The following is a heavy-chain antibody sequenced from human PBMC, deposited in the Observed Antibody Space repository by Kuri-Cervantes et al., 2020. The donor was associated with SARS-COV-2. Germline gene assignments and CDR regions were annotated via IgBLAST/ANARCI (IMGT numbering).Heavy chain of an antibody. Sequence: GESLKXXXAASGXXFDDYGMSWVXQAPGEGLEWVSXINWNGGSTYYADSVKGRFTISRDXSKXTLYLXXNSLRAXDTAXXYCARAYEXXSGYYPYWGQGTLVTVSS. CDR3: ARAYEXXSGYYPY. CDR2: INWNGGST. D-gene: IGHD3-3*01. CDR1: GXXFDDYG. J-gene: IGHJ4*02. V-gene: IGHV3-20*04.